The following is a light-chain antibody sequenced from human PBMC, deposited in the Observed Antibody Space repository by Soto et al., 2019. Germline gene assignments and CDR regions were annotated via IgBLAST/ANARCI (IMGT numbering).Light chain of an antibody. CDR1: SSDVGAYNY. CDR3: SSFTTSSTYV. J-gene: IGLJ1*01. Sequence: QSALTQPASASGSPGQSITISCTGTSSDVGAYNYVSWYQQHPGKAPKLMIYEVINRPSEVSNRFSGSKSGNTASLTISGLQAEDEADYYCSSFTTSSTYVFVTGTKLTVL. CDR2: EVI. V-gene: IGLV2-14*01.